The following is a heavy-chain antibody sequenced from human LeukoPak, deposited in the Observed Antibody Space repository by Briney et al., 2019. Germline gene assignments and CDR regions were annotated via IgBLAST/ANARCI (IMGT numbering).Heavy chain of an antibody. CDR2: IYTSGST. J-gene: IGHJ5*02. V-gene: IGHV4-61*02. CDR1: GGSISSGSYY. D-gene: IGHD3-3*01. Sequence: SETLSLTCTVSGGSISSGSYYWSWIRQPAGKGLEWIGRIYTSGSTNYNPSLKSRVTISVDTSKNQFSLKLSSVTAADTAVYYCARSFRGGVVIIFDPWGQETLVTVSS. CDR3: ARSFRGGVVIIFDP.